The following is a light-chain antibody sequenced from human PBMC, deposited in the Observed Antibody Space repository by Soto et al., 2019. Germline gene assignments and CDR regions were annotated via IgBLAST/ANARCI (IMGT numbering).Light chain of an antibody. CDR3: QQRTSWPLLT. CDR2: DAS. V-gene: IGKV3-11*01. Sequence: DIVLTQSPATLSLSPGERASLSCRASQSVSNSLAWYQQKPGQPPRLLMYDASTRATGIPARFSGSGSGTDFTLTISSLEPEDFAIYYCQQRTSWPLLTFGGGTKVEIK. J-gene: IGKJ4*01. CDR1: QSVSNS.